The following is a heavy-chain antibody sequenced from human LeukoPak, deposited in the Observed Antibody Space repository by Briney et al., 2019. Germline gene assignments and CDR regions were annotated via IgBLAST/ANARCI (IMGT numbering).Heavy chain of an antibody. CDR3: ASMVYGSGSSY. D-gene: IGHD3-10*01. CDR2: IYSGGST. V-gene: IGHV3-53*01. Sequence: PGGSLRLSCAASGFTVSSNYMSWVRQAPGKGLEWVSVIYSGGSTYYADSVKGRFTISRDNSKNTLYLQMNSLRAEDTAVYYCASMVYGSGSSYWGQGTLLTVSS. J-gene: IGHJ4*02. CDR1: GFTVSSNY.